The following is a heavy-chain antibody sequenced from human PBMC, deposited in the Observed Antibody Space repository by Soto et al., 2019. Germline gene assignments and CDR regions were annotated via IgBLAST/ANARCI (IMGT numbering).Heavy chain of an antibody. CDR3: AKRTVGWYLDL. Sequence: EVQLLESGGGLVQPGGSLRLSCAASGFTFSSYAMNRVRHAPGKGLEWVSVISGSGGSTYYADSVKGRFTISRDNSKNTLYLQMNSLRAEDTAVYYCAKRTVGWYLDLWGRGTLVTVS. CDR1: GFTFSSYA. CDR2: ISGSGGST. D-gene: IGHD1-26*01. J-gene: IGHJ2*01. V-gene: IGHV3-23*01.